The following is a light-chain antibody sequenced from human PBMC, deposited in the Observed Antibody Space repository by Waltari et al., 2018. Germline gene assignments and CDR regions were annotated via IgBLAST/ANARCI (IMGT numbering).Light chain of an antibody. J-gene: IGKJ3*01. Sequence: DIQMTQYPPSLSASVGDRVTITCQASQDISNYLNWYQQKPGKAPKLLIYDASNLETGVPSRFSGSGSGTDFTFTISSLQPEDIATYYCQQYDNLPPFTFGPGTKVDIK. V-gene: IGKV1-33*01. CDR3: QQYDNLPPFT. CDR1: QDISNY. CDR2: DAS.